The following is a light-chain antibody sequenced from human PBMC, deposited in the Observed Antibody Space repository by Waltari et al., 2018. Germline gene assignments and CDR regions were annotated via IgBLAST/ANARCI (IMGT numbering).Light chain of an antibody. CDR1: QDISHY. CDR2: AAS. V-gene: IGKV1-16*02. Sequence: DIQMTQSQSSMSASVGDSITITCRASQDISHYLAWFQQKPGKAPKSLIYAASNLQSGVPSKFSGGGSGTDFTLTISSLQPEDFATYYCQQYKSYPLTFGGGTKVEIK. J-gene: IGKJ4*01. CDR3: QQYKSYPLT.